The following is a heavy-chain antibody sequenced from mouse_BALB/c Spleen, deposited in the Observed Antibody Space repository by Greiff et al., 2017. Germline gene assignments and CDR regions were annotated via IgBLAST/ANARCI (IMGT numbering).Heavy chain of an antibody. CDR1: GYTFSSYW. CDR2: ILPGSGST. V-gene: IGHV1-9*01. Sequence: VKLQQSGAELMKPGASVKISCKATGYTFSSYWIEWVKQRPGHGLEWIGEILPGSGSTNYNEKFKGKATFTADTSSNTAYMQLSSLTSEDSAVYYCARSKYGNYGFYAMDYWGQGTSVTVSS. D-gene: IGHD2-10*02. CDR3: ARSKYGNYGFYAMDY. J-gene: IGHJ4*01.